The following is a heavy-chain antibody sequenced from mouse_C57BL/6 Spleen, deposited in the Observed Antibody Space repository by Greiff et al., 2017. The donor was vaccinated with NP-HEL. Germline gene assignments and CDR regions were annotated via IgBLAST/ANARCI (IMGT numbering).Heavy chain of an antibody. J-gene: IGHJ2*01. V-gene: IGHV1-82*01. CDR2: IYPGAGDT. Sequence: VQLQQSGPELVKPGASVKISCKASGYAFSSSWMNWVKQRPGKGLEWIGRIYPGAGDTNYNGKFKGKATLTADKSSSTAYMQLSSLTSEDSAVYFCARSLLREYYFDYWGQGTTLTVSS. CDR3: ARSLLREYYFDY. D-gene: IGHD1-1*01. CDR1: GYAFSSSW.